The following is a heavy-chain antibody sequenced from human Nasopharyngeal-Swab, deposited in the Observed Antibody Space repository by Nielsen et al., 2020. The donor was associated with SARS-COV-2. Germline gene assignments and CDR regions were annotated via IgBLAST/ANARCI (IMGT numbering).Heavy chain of an antibody. V-gene: IGHV3-7*04. D-gene: IGHD1-26*01. J-gene: IGHJ3*02. CDR3: VRMGDYTWNGFDI. CDR2: IKKDGSEK. Sequence: VRQAPGNGLEWVANIKKDGSEKYYVDSVKGRFTISRDNTKNSVYLQMNSLRAEDTAVYYCVRMGDYTWNGFDIWGQGTMVTVSS.